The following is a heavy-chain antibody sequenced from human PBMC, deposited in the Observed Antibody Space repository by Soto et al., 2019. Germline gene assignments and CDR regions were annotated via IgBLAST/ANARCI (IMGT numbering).Heavy chain of an antibody. CDR2: ISSSSSYI. J-gene: IGHJ6*01. V-gene: IGHV3-21*01. Sequence: GGSLRLSCAASGFTFSSYSMNWVRQAPGKGLEWVSSISSSSSYIYYADSVKGRFTISRDNAKNSLYLQMNSLRAEDTAVYYCAIDGIAAAARNPVDVWGQGTTVTVSS. CDR1: GFTFSSYS. D-gene: IGHD6-13*01. CDR3: AIDGIAAAARNPVDV.